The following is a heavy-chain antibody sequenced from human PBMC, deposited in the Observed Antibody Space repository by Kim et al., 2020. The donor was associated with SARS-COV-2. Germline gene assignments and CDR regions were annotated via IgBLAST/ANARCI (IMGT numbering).Heavy chain of an antibody. D-gene: IGHD1-1*01. CDR3: VKERQYSADWNAGEEVFDY. Sequence: GGSLRLSCSASGFTFRGYAMHWVRQAPGKGLEYVSAVSSNGGSTYYAESMKGRFTISRDNSKNMLYLQMSSLRAEDTAVYYCVKERQYSADWNAGEEVFDYWGQGTLVTVSS. CDR2: VSSNGGST. J-gene: IGHJ4*02. CDR1: GFTFRGYA. V-gene: IGHV3-64D*09.